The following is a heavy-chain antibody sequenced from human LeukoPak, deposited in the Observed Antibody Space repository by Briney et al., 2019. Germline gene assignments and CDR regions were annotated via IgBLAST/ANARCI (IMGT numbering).Heavy chain of an antibody. V-gene: IGHV4-34*01. CDR1: GGSFSGYY. Sequence: SETLSLTCAVDGGSFSGYYWSWVRQPAGKGLEWIGEINHSGSTNYNPPLKSRVTISVDTSKNQFSLKLSSVTAADTAVYYCARLEDYYDSSGYYFRAFDIWGQGTMVTVSS. D-gene: IGHD3-22*01. J-gene: IGHJ3*02. CDR2: INHSGST. CDR3: ARLEDYYDSSGYYFRAFDI.